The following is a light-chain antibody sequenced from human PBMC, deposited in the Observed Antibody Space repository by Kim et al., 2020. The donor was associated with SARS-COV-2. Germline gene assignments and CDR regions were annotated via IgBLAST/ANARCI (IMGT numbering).Light chain of an antibody. CDR1: SLGDKY. CDR3: QAWDSTSVV. V-gene: IGLV3-1*01. CDR2: QGK. Sequence: SPGHKANISCYRESLGDKYVCWYQQTPSQSPVLVIYQGKKRPSGIPERFSGSNSGNTATLTISGTQAMDEADYYCQAWDSTSVVFGGGTKVTVL. J-gene: IGLJ2*01.